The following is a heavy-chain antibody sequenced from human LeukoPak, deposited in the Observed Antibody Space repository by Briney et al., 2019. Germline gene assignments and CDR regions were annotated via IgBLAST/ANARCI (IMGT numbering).Heavy chain of an antibody. D-gene: IGHD4-17*01. V-gene: IGHV3-30*02. CDR2: IEYDGSKK. J-gene: IGHJ4*02. CDR3: ASGLSSWDYALDY. Sequence: GGSLRLSCAASGFTFSSYVMHWLRQAPGKGLEWVAFIEYDGSKKKYVDSVKGRFTISRDNSKSTLHLQMNSLRAEDTAVYYCASGLSSWDYALDYWGQGTLVTVSS. CDR1: GFTFSSYV.